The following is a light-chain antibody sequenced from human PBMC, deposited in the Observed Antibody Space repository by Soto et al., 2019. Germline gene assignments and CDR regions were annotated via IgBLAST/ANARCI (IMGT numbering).Light chain of an antibody. CDR3: QSYDSSLSGVV. J-gene: IGLJ2*01. CDR1: SSNIEAGYD. V-gene: IGLV1-40*01. CDR2: TNI. Sequence: QSVLTQPPSVSGAPGQRVTISCTGSSSNIEAGYDVHWYQHLPGTAPKLLIYTNINRPSGVPDRFSGSNSGTSASLAITGLQAEDEADYYCQSYDSSLSGVVFGGGTTLTVL.